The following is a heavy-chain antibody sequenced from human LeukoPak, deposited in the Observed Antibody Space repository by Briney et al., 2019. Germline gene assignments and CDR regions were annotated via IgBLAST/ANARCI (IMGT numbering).Heavy chain of an antibody. J-gene: IGHJ4*02. D-gene: IGHD3-22*01. Sequence: ASVKVSCKASGYTFTGYYIHWVRQAPGQGLEWMGRISPNSGGTNYAQKFQGRVTMTRDTSISTAYMELSRLRSDDTAVYYCARDYDSSTYYWGFDYWGQGILVTVSS. CDR1: GYTFTGYY. CDR3: ARDYDSSTYYWGFDY. CDR2: ISPNSGGT. V-gene: IGHV1-2*06.